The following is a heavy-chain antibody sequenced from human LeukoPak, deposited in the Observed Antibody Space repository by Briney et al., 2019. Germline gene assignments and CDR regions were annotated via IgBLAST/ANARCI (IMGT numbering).Heavy chain of an antibody. CDR2: ISGSSNYI. J-gene: IGHJ4*02. V-gene: IGHV3-21*01. Sequence: GGSLRLSCAASGFMFNSYSMNWVRQAPGKGLEWVSSISGSSNYIYYADSVKGRFTISRDNAKNSLYLQMNSLRAEDTAVYYCARDIWFGELLIGATPSLDYWGQGTLVTVSS. CDR3: ARDIWFGELLIGATPSLDY. D-gene: IGHD3-10*01. CDR1: GFMFNSYS.